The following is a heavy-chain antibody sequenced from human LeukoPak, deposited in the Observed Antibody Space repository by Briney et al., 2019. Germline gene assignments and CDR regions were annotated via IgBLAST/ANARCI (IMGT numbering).Heavy chain of an antibody. CDR3: ARASSGYAYSSPFDY. Sequence: SVKVSCKASGGTFSSYAISWVRQTPGQGLEWMGGIIPIFGTANYAQKFQGRVTITADESTSTAYMELSSLRSEDTAVYYCARASSGYAYSSPFDYWGQGTLVTVSS. V-gene: IGHV1-69*13. D-gene: IGHD3-22*01. CDR2: IIPIFGTA. J-gene: IGHJ4*02. CDR1: GGTFSSYA.